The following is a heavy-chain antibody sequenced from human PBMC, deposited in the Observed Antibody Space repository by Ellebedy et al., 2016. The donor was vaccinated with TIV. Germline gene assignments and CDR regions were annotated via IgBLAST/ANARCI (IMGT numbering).Heavy chain of an antibody. CDR3: ARGDYFYASGLYYSMDV. Sequence: SETLSLXXTVSDAPISTTRYYWGWIRQPPGKGPEWIGTIFYDGSTQHNPSLRSRVSISVDTSKSHFSLRLSSVTAADTAVYYCARGDYFYASGLYYSMDVWGQGTTVIVSS. CDR2: IFYDGST. J-gene: IGHJ6*02. CDR1: DAPISTTRYY. V-gene: IGHV4-39*02. D-gene: IGHD2/OR15-2a*01.